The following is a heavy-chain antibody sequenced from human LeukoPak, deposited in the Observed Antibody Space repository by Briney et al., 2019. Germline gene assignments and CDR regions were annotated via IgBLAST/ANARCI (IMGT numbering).Heavy chain of an antibody. CDR1: GYSISSGYY. CDR2: IYHSGST. J-gene: IGHJ4*02. V-gene: IGHV4-38-2*02. D-gene: IGHD3-22*01. CDR3: ARGDYYYDSSGLAFDY. Sequence: SETLSLTCTVSGYSISSGYYWGWIRQPPGKGLEWIGSIYHSGSTYYNPSLKSRVTISVDTSRNQFSLKLSSVTAADTAVYYCARGDYYYDSSGLAFDYWGQGTLVTVSS.